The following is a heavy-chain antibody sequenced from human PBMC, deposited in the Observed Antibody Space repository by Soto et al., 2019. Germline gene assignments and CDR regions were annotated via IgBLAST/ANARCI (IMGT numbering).Heavy chain of an antibody. J-gene: IGHJ4*02. D-gene: IGHD4-17*01. CDR1: GGSFSGYY. CDR2: INHSGST. CDR3: ARLNDRDYGDYVTQSYYFDY. Sequence: QVPLQQWGAGLLKPSETLSLTCAVYGGSFSGYYWSWIRQPPGKGLEWIGEINHSGSTNYNPSLKSRVTISVDTSKNHFSLKLSSVTAADTAVYYCARLNDRDYGDYVTQSYYFDYWGQGTLVTVSS. V-gene: IGHV4-34*01.